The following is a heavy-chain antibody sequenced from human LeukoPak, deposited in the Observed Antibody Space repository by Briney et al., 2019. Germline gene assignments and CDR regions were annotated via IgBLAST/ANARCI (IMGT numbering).Heavy chain of an antibody. Sequence: SETLSLTCSVSNGSISTYYWSWIRQSPGKGLEWIGYISYGGATTYNPSLKRRVTISVDSPKHHFSLRLTSLTAADTALYYCARHGGTLDYFDSWGPGSLVTVSS. V-gene: IGHV4-59*08. J-gene: IGHJ4*02. CDR1: NGSISTYY. CDR2: ISYGGAT. D-gene: IGHD1-26*01. CDR3: ARHGGTLDYFDS.